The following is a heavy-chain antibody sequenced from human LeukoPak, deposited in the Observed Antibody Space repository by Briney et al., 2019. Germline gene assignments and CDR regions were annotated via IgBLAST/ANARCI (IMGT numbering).Heavy chain of an antibody. Sequence: KSGGSLRLSCAASGFTVSSNYMSWVRQAPGKGLEWIGEINHSGSTNYNPSLKSRVTISVDTSKNQFSLKLSSVTAADTAVYYCATIVIAAAGTIGVYWGQGTLVTVSS. CDR3: ATIVIAAAGTIGVY. D-gene: IGHD6-13*01. V-gene: IGHV4-34*08. J-gene: IGHJ4*02. CDR1: GFTVSSNY. CDR2: INHSGST.